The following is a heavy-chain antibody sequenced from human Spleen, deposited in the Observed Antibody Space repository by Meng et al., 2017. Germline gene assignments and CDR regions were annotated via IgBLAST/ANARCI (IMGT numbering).Heavy chain of an antibody. CDR3: AVKDYTFWSGYSSYY. CDR1: GASFGGYC. CDR2: IKHSGTT. J-gene: IGHJ4*02. V-gene: IGHV4-34*10. Sequence: QVQLQDTGPGLVKPSGTLSLTCAVSGASFGGYCWSWVRAPPGKGREWIGDIKHSGTTNYNPSLKGRVTISVRTSRGQFSLTLRSVAAADTAVYYCAVKDYTFWSGYSSYYWGQGTLVTVSS. D-gene: IGHD3-3*01.